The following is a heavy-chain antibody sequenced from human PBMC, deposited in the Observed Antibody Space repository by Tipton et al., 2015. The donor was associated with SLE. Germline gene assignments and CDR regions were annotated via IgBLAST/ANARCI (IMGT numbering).Heavy chain of an antibody. J-gene: IGHJ4*02. D-gene: IGHD5-18*01. CDR2: ISGSGGST. CDR1: GGSISSYY. V-gene: IGHV3-23*01. CDR3: AKGDTAMAALFDY. Sequence: LSLTCTVSGGSISSYYWSWIRQPPGKGLEWVSAISGSGGSTYYADSVKGRFTISRDNSKNTLYLQMNSLRAEDTAVYYCAKGDTAMAALFDYWGQGTLVTVSS.